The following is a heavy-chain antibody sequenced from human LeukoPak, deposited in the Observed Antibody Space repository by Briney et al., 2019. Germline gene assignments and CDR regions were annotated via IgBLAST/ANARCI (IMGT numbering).Heavy chain of an antibody. Sequence: ASVKVSCKASGYTFTSYGISWVRQAPGQGLEWMGWISAYNGNTNYAQKLQGRVTMTTDTSTSTAYMELRSLRSDDTAVHYCARDSWAPRYFDWLSRSNDYWGQGTLVTVSS. V-gene: IGHV1-18*01. D-gene: IGHD3-9*01. CDR3: ARDSWAPRYFDWLSRSNDY. CDR1: GYTFTSYG. J-gene: IGHJ4*02. CDR2: ISAYNGNT.